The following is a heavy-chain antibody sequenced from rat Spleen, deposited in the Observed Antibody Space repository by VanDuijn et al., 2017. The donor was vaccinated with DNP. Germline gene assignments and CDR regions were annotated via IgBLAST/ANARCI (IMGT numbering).Heavy chain of an antibody. CDR2: IIYDGSST. D-gene: IGHD1-11*01. V-gene: IGHV5-17*01. J-gene: IGHJ3*01. CDR1: GFTFSDYA. CDR3: ARRSYGLGAY. Sequence: EVQLVESGGGLVQPGNSLKLSCAASGFTFSDYAMAWVRQSLRKGLEWVAVIIYDGSSTYYRDSVKGRFTISRDNAKSTLYLQMDSLRSEDTATYYCARRSYGLGAYWGQGTLVTVSS.